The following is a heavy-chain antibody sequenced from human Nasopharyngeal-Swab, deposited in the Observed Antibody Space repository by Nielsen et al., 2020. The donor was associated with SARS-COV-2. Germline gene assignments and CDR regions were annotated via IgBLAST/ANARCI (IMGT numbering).Heavy chain of an antibody. CDR2: IYYSGST. V-gene: IGHV4-39*01. J-gene: IGHJ4*02. CDR3: ATERAIAGAGTLGEKCEC. Sequence: WIRQPPGKGLEWIGSIYYSGSTYYNPSLKSRVTISVDTSKNQFSLKLSSVTAADTAVYYCATERAIAGAGTLGEKCECGGQG. D-gene: IGHD6-19*01.